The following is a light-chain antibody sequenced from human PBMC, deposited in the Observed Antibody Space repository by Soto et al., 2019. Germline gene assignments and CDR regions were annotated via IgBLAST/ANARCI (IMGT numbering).Light chain of an antibody. V-gene: IGLV1-47*02. J-gene: IGLJ1*01. CDR3: AAWDDSLSGSYV. CDR2: SNN. CDR1: TSNIGSNY. Sequence: QSVLTQPPSASGTPGQRVTISCSGSTSNIGSNYVYWYQQLPGTAPKLLIDSNNQRPSGVPDRFSGSKSGTSASLAISGLRSEDEGDYYCAAWDDSLSGSYVFGTGTKVTVL.